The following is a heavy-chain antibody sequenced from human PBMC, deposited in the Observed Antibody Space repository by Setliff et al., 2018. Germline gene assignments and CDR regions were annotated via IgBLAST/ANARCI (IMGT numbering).Heavy chain of an antibody. CDR2: ISAYSGNT. V-gene: IGHV1-18*01. CDR1: GYTFTNYA. Sequence: ASVKVSCKASGYTFTNYANNWVGKAPGKGLEWVGWISAYSGNTYYAKKFQGRITMTTDTSTATAYRELRSLRSDDTAVYYCSRLVRYCTRTSCQRASGEDYWGQGTVVTVSS. D-gene: IGHD2-2*01. J-gene: IGHJ4*02. CDR3: SRLVRYCTRTSCQRASGEDY.